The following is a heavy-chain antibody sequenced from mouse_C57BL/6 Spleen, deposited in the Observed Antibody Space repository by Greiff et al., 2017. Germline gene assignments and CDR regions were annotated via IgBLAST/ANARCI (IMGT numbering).Heavy chain of an antibody. CDR2: IDPSDSET. V-gene: IGHV1-52*01. Sequence: QVQLKQPGAELVRPGSSVKLSCKASGYTFTSYWMHWVKQRPIQGLEWIGNIDPSDSETHYNQKFKDKATLTVDKSSSTAYMQLSSLTSEDSAVYYCAGFYGSSYDWYFDVWGTGTTVTVSS. CDR3: AGFYGSSYDWYFDV. D-gene: IGHD1-1*01. J-gene: IGHJ1*03. CDR1: GYTFTSYW.